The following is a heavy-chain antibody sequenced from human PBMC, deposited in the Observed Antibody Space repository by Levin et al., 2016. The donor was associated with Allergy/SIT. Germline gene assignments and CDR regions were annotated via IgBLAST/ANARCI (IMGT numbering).Heavy chain of an antibody. CDR3: TKRRRRSRVFDV. V-gene: IGHV3-9*01. D-gene: IGHD3-16*01. CDR2: ISWNTDNI. J-gene: IGHJ3*01. Sequence: SLKISCAASGFTFSSYTMNWVRQAPGKGLEWVSGISWNTDNIGYADSVKGRFTISRDNAKKSLYLQMNSLTVEDTALYYCTKRRRRSRVFDVWGQGTMVTVSS. CDR1: GFTFSSYT.